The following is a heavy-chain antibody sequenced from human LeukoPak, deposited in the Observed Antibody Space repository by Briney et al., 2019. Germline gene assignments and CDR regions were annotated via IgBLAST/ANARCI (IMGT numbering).Heavy chain of an antibody. CDR3: AREGRRPPYYYYYMDV. Sequence: GGSLRLSCAASGFTFINAWMTWIRQAPGKGLEWVSYISNSSDSIYYADSVEGRFTISRDNAKNSLYLQMNSLRAEDTAVYYCAREGRRPPYYYYYMDVWGKGTTVTISS. J-gene: IGHJ6*03. CDR1: GFTFINAW. V-gene: IGHV3-11*01. CDR2: ISNSSDSI.